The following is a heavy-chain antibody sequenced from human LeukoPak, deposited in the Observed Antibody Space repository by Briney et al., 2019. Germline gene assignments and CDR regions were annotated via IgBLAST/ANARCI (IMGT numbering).Heavy chain of an antibody. Sequence: GESLRLFCAASGFTFSSYAMSWVRQAPGKGLEWVSAISGSGGSTYYADSVKGRFTISRDNSKNTLYLQMNSLRAEDTAVYYCAKDPGVLLWFGELSIWGQGTLVTVSS. D-gene: IGHD3-10*01. J-gene: IGHJ4*02. V-gene: IGHV3-23*01. CDR1: GFTFSSYA. CDR3: AKDPGVLLWFGELSI. CDR2: ISGSGGST.